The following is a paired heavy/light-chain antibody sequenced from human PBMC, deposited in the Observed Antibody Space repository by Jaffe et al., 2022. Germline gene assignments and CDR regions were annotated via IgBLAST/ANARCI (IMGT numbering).Heavy chain of an antibody. CDR3: ARCYYGDRRFAARGRGNAFDI. J-gene: IGHJ3*02. V-gene: IGHV4-34*01. CDR2: INHSGST. CDR1: GGSFSGYY. D-gene: IGHD4-17*01. Sequence: QVQLQQWGAGLLKPSETLSLTCAVYGGSFSGYYWSWIRQPPGKGLEWIGEINHSGSTNYNPSLKSRVTISVDTSKNQFSLKLSSVTAADTAVYYCARCYYGDRRFAARGRGNAFDIWGQGTMVTVSS.
Light chain of an antibody. CDR3: QQYNNWPPLFT. J-gene: IGKJ3*01. V-gene: IGKV3-15*01. CDR1: QSVSSN. Sequence: EIVMTQSPATLSVSPGERATLSCRASQSVSSNLAWYQQKPGQAPRLLIYGASTRATGIPARFSGSGSGTEFTLTISSLQSEDFAVYYCQQYNNWPPLFTFGPGTKVDIK. CDR2: GAS.